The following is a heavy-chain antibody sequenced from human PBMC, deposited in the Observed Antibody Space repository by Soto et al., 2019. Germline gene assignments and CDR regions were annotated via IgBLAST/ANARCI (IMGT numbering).Heavy chain of an antibody. V-gene: IGHV3-11*06. D-gene: IGHD3-3*01. CDR3: ARDPLLVGSGYYSPY. J-gene: IGHJ4*02. CDR1: GFTFSDYY. Sequence: PGGSLRLSCAASGFTFSDYYMSWIRQAPGKGLEWVSYISSSSSYTNYADSVKGRFTISRDNAKNSLYLQMNSLRAEDTAVYYCARDPLLVGSGYYSPYWGQGTLVTVSS. CDR2: ISSSSSYT.